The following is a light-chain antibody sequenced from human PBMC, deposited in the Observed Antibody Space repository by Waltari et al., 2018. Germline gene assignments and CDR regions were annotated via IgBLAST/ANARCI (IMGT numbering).Light chain of an antibody. CDR1: RRDCGTFTL. V-gene: IGLV2-23*01. J-gene: IGLJ2*01. CDR2: EGN. Sequence: QSALTQPASVSGSPVQSVTISCTGTRRDCGTFTLVSWYQQPPGKAPKLMIYEGNKRPSGISNRFSGSKSGNTASLTISGLQAEDEANYYCCSYAGSSILVFGGGTKLTVL. CDR3: CSYAGSSILV.